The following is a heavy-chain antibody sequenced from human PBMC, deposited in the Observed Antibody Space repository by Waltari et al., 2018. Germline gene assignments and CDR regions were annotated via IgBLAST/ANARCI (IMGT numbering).Heavy chain of an antibody. V-gene: IGHV4-4*02. J-gene: IGHJ4*02. CDR2: IHRSGRT. D-gene: IGHD2-15*01. CDR3: ARDRGRGLYLDS. CDR1: VDSMSSSAL. Sequence: QLQQSGPGLVKPSESLSLTCVVSVDSMSSSALWNWVRQSPGKGLEWIGQIHRSGRTNYAPSFESRITISIDTSKNQFSLKMSSATAADTAVYYCARDRGRGLYLDSWGQGTLVTVSP.